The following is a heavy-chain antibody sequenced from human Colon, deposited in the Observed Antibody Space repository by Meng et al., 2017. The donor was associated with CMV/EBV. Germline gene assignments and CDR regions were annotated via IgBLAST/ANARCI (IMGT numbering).Heavy chain of an antibody. CDR3: ARGGGYFSAGSYPAYFDH. J-gene: IGHJ4*02. D-gene: IGHD3-10*01. CDR2: INPNSGST. V-gene: IGHV1-2*02. Sequence: ASVKVSCKASGYTFTGYYMHWVRQAPGQGLEWMGWINPNSGSTNYAQKFQGRVTMTRDTSISTAYMELSRLRSDDTAVYYCARGGGYFSAGSYPAYFDHWGQGTLVTVSS. CDR1: GYTFTGYY.